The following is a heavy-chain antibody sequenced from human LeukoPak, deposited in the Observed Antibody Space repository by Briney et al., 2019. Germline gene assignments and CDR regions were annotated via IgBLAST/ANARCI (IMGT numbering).Heavy chain of an antibody. Sequence: ASVKVSCTASGYTFTGYYMHWVRQAPGQGLEWMGWINPNSGGTNYAQKFQGRVTMTRDTSISTAYMELSRLRSDDTAVYYCAREPGTYCGGDCYSIFDYWGQGTLVTVSS. CDR2: INPNSGGT. CDR1: GYTFTGYY. D-gene: IGHD2-21*02. J-gene: IGHJ4*02. CDR3: AREPGTYCGGDCYSIFDY. V-gene: IGHV1-2*02.